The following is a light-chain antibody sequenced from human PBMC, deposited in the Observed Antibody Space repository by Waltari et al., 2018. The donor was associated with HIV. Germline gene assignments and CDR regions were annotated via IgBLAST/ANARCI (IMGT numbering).Light chain of an antibody. J-gene: IGLJ1*01. CDR3: SSYARINRCV. Sequence: QSALTQPPSASGSPGQSVTISCTGTSSDVGGYNYVPWYQQHPGKAPKLMIYDVSKRPSGFPERFSGSTAGTTASLTASVQQDEEEADYCCSSYARINRCVFGTGTKVTVL. CDR2: DVS. V-gene: IGLV2-8*01. CDR1: SSDVGGYNY.